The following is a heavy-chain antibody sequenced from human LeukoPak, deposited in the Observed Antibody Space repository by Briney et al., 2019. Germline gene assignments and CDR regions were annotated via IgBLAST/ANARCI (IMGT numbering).Heavy chain of an antibody. CDR1: GGSISSSSYY. CDR3: ARVGSDNAFDI. Sequence: PSETLSLTCTVSGGSISSSSYYWGWIRQPPGKGLEWIGSIYYSGSTYYNPSLKSRVTISVDTSKNQFSLKLSSVTAADTAVYYRARVGSDNAFDIWGQGTMVTVSS. V-gene: IGHV4-39*07. J-gene: IGHJ3*02. CDR2: IYYSGST.